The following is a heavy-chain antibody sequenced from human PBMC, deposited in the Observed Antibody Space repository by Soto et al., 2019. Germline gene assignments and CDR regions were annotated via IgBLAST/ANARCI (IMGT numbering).Heavy chain of an antibody. D-gene: IGHD3-3*01. CDR2: IFSSGTT. CDR3: AREYYDFWSVTYSYYGMDV. Sequence: SETLSLTCSVSGGSISRYYWSWIRQPPGRGLEWIGNIFSSGTTNYNPSLKSRVTISVDTSKNQVSLILNAVTAADTGVYYCAREYYDFWSVTYSYYGMDVWGHGTTVTVSS. V-gene: IGHV4-59*01. J-gene: IGHJ6*02. CDR1: GGSISRYY.